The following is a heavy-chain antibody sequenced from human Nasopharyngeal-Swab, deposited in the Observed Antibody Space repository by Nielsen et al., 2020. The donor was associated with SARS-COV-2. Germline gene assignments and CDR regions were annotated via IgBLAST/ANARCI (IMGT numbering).Heavy chain of an antibody. CDR1: GGSISSSSYY. V-gene: IGHV4-39*07. J-gene: IGHJ4*02. D-gene: IGHD2-2*01. Sequence: SETLSLTCTVSGGSISSSSYYWGWIRQPPGKGLEWIGSIYYSGSTNYNPSLKSRVTISVDTSKNQFSLKLSSVTAADTAVYYCARGSYCSSTSCYWDYWGQGTLVTVSS. CDR2: IYYSGST. CDR3: ARGSYCSSTSCYWDY.